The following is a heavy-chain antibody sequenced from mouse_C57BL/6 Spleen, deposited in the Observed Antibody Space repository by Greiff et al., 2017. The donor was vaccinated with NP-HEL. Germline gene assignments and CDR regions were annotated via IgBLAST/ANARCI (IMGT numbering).Heavy chain of an antibody. CDR3: ARKDYGSSYPAWFAY. Sequence: VKLQQPGAELVRPGSSVKLSCKASGYTFTSYWMDWVKQRPGQGLEWIGNIYPSDSETHYNQKFKDKATLTVDKSSSTAYMQLSSLTSEDSAVYYCARKDYGSSYPAWFAYWGQGTLVTVSA. CDR1: GYTFTSYW. D-gene: IGHD1-1*01. J-gene: IGHJ3*01. V-gene: IGHV1-61*01. CDR2: IYPSDSET.